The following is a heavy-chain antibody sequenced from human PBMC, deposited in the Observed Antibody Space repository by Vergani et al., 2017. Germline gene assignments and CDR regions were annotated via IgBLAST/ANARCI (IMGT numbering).Heavy chain of an antibody. V-gene: IGHV4-61*02. CDR2: IYTSGST. CDR3: ARDRKNQLLQYDYDYGMDV. J-gene: IGHJ6*02. Sequence: QVQLQESGPGLVKPSQTLSLTCTVPGGSISSGSYSWSWIRQPARKGLEWIGGIYTSGSTNYTPSLKSRVTISVDTSKNQFSLKLSSVTAADTAVYYCARDRKNQLLQYDYDYGMDVWGQGTTVTVSS. D-gene: IGHD2-2*01. CDR1: GGSISSGSYS.